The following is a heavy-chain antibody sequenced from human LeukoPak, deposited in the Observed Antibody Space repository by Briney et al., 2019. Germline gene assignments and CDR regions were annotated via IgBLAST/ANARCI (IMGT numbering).Heavy chain of an antibody. Sequence: ASVKVSCKASGYTFTGYYMHWARQAPGQGLEWMGRINPNSGGTNYAQKFQGRVTMTRDTSISTAYMELSRLRSDDTAVYYCARSGWLQGSFDYWGQGTLVTVSS. J-gene: IGHJ4*02. V-gene: IGHV1-2*06. D-gene: IGHD5-24*01. CDR1: GYTFTGYY. CDR2: INPNSGGT. CDR3: ARSGWLQGSFDY.